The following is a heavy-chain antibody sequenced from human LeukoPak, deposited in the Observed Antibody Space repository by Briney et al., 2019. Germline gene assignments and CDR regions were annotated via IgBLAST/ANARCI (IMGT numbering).Heavy chain of an antibody. V-gene: IGHV5-51*01. CDR2: IYPGDSDT. CDR1: GYRFTSYW. Sequence: GASLKISCQGSGYRFTSYWIAWVRQLPGKGLEWMGIIYPGDSDTRYSPSFQGQVTISADKSISTAYLQWTSLKASDTAMYYCARQVRGDLALPFDYWGQGTLVTVSS. CDR3: ARQVRGDLALPFDY. D-gene: IGHD2-21*01. J-gene: IGHJ4*02.